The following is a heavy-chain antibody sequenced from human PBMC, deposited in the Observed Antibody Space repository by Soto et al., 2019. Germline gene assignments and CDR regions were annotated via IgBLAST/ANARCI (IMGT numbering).Heavy chain of an antibody. J-gene: IGHJ6*03. CDR2: IWYDGSNK. D-gene: IGHD3-3*01. CDR3: ARGPPSEYVLRFWNPGPQKYYMDV. Sequence: GGSLRLSCAASGFTFSSYGMHWVRQAPGKGLEWVAVIWYDGSNKYYADSVKGRFTISRDNSKNTLYLQMNSLRAEDTAVYYCARGPPSEYVLRFWNPGPQKYYMDVWGKGTTVTVSS. V-gene: IGHV3-33*01. CDR1: GFTFSSYG.